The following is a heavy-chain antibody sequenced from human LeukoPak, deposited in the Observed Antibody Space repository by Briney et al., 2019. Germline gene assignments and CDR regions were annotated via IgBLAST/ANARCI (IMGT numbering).Heavy chain of an antibody. CDR3: ARALSRGYSGYDYGLGY. Sequence: ASVKVSCKASGYTFINYGVTWVRQAPGQGLEGMGGISASNGNTNYAQKLQGRVTMTTETSTSTAYMELRSLRSDDTAVYYCARALSRGYSGYDYGLGYWGQGTLVTVSS. D-gene: IGHD5-12*01. CDR2: ISASNGNT. V-gene: IGHV1-18*01. J-gene: IGHJ4*02. CDR1: GYTFINYG.